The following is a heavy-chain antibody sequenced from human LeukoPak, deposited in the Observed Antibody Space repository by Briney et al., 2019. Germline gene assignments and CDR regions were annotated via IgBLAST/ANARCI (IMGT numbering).Heavy chain of an antibody. CDR2: IRYDGNNK. CDR3: AKDWQRAAAGTPDAFDI. J-gene: IGHJ3*02. V-gene: IGHV3-30*02. CDR1: GFTFSNYG. D-gene: IGHD6-13*01. Sequence: GGSLRLSCAASGFTFSNYGMHWVRQALGKGLEWVASIRYDGNNKYYADSVKGRFTISRDNSKNTLYLQMNSLRTEDTAVYYCAKDWQRAAAGTPDAFDIWGQGTMVTVSS.